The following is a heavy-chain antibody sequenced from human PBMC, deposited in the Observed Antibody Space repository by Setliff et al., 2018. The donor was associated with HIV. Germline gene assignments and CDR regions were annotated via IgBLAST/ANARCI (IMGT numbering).Heavy chain of an antibody. CDR1: GGTFSIFS. Sequence: GASVKVSCKTSGGTFSIFSITWVRQAPGQGLEWMGGIIPVFGPPNYAQRFQRRLTITADESTNTAYMELSSLKSEDTAVYYCARRLQFLEFLHGVGGLDVWGQGTTVTVSS. CDR3: ARRLQFLEFLHGVGGLDV. D-gene: IGHD3-3*01. J-gene: IGHJ6*02. V-gene: IGHV1-69*13. CDR2: IIPVFGPP.